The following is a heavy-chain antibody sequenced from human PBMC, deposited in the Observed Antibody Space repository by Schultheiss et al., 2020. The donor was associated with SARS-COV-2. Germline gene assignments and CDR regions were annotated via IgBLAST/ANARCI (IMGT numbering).Heavy chain of an antibody. CDR2: TYYRSKWYN. D-gene: IGHD2-2*01. Sequence: QTLSLTCAISGDSVSSNSAAWNWIRQSPSRGLEWLGRTYYRSKWYNDYAVSVKSRITINPDTSKNQFSLQLNSVTPEDMAVYYCAKGTEEISSTRVYYYYYMDVWGKGTTVTVSS. V-gene: IGHV6-1*01. CDR1: GDSVSSNSAA. CDR3: AKGTEEISSTRVYYYYYMDV. J-gene: IGHJ6*03.